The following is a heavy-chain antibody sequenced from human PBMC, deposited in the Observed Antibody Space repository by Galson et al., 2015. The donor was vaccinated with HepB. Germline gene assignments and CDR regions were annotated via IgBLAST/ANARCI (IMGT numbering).Heavy chain of an antibody. D-gene: IGHD5-24*01. CDR3: ARDWIRDGASYYFDY. Sequence: ETLSLTCAVSGASIRTLDWWSWVRQSPGKRLEWIGQIYHSGDANYNPSFKGRVTMSVDTSKNQFSLKLSSLTAADTAIYYCARDWIRDGASYYFDYWGQGTLVTVSS. V-gene: IGHV4/OR15-8*01. CDR2: IYHSGDA. CDR1: GASIRTLDW. J-gene: IGHJ4*02.